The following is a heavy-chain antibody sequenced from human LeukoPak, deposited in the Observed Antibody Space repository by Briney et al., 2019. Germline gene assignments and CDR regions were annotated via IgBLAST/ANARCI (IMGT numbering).Heavy chain of an antibody. CDR1: GFTFSSYG. J-gene: IGHJ4*02. CDR2: ISYGGSNK. V-gene: IGHV3-30*03. CDR3: ASGIVGATSIDY. Sequence: QPGGSLRLSCAASGFTFSSYGMHWVRQAPGKGLEWVAVISYGGSNKYYADSVKGRFTISRDNSKNTLYLQMNSLRDEDTAVYYCASGIVGATSIDYWGQGTLVTVSS. D-gene: IGHD1-26*01.